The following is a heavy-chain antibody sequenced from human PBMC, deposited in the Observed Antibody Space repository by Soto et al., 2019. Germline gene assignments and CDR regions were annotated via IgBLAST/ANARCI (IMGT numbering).Heavy chain of an antibody. CDR3: ASGGEGSIAVAG. Sequence: QLQLQESGPGLVKPSETLSLTCTVSGGSISGSSYYWGWIRQPPGKGLEWIGAIYYTGRTYYKPSLKSRVTISVATSKNQFSLKLNSVSAADTAVYYCASGGEGSIAVAGWGQGTLVTVSS. CDR1: GGSISGSSYY. J-gene: IGHJ4*02. V-gene: IGHV4-39*01. CDR2: IYYTGRT. D-gene: IGHD6-19*01.